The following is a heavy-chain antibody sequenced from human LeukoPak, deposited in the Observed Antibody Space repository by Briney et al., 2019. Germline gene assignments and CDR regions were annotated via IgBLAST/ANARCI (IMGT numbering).Heavy chain of an antibody. J-gene: IGHJ5*02. V-gene: IGHV4-59*01. CDR2: FHYSGST. CDR1: GGSISSSY. CDR3: ARDSGSSPRFDP. Sequence: PSETLSLTCTVSGGSISSSYWSWIRQPPGKGLERIGYFHYSGSTNYNPSLKSRVTISVDTSKNQFSLKLNSVTAADTAVYYCARDSGSSPRFDPWGQGTLVTVSS. D-gene: IGHD6-6*01.